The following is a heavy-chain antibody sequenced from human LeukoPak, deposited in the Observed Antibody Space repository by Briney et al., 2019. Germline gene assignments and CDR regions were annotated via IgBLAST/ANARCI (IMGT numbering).Heavy chain of an antibody. CDR1: GGTFSSYA. V-gene: IGHV1-69*13. D-gene: IGHD3-22*01. CDR2: IIPIFGTA. Sequence: ASVKVSCQASGGTFSSYAISWVRQAPGQGLEWMGGIIPIFGTANYAQKFQGRVTITADESTSTAYMELSSLRSEDTAVYYCARDHHYYDSSGYYPYYFDHWGQGTLVTVSS. J-gene: IGHJ4*02. CDR3: ARDHHYYDSSGYYPYYFDH.